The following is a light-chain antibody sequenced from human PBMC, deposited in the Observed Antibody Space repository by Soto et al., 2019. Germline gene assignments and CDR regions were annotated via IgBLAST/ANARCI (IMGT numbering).Light chain of an antibody. CDR3: MQALQTPGT. J-gene: IGKJ1*01. CDR2: LGS. CDR1: QSLLHSNGYSY. V-gene: IGKV2-28*01. Sequence: DIVMTQSPLSLPVTPREPSSISCRSSQSLLHSNGYSYLDWYLQKPGQAPQLLIYLGSNRECGVPDRFSGSGSGTDFTLKISRVEAEDVGVYYCMQALQTPGTFGQGTMVDI.